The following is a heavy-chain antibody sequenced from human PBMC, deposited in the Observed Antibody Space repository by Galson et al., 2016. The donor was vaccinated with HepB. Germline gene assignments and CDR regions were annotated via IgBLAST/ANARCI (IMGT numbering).Heavy chain of an antibody. CDR1: GFIFSDYY. J-gene: IGHJ4*02. CDR3: ARGDYCSSGNCYSEF. Sequence: SLRLSCAASGFIFSDYYMIWIRQAPGKGLEPVAYISGSSSTIKYADSVKGRFTVSRDNAKNTLHLQMNSLRAEDTARCYCARGDYCSSGNCYSEFWGQGTLFSVSS. D-gene: IGHD2-15*01. V-gene: IGHV3-11*01. CDR2: ISGSSSTI.